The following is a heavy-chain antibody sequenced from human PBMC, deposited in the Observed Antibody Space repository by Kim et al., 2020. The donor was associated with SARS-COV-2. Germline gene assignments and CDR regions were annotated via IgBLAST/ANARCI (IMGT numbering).Heavy chain of an antibody. CDR2: ISSSSSYI. J-gene: IGHJ2*01. CDR1: GFTFSSYS. Sequence: GGSLRLSCAASGFTFSSYSMNWVRQAPGKGLEWVSSISSSSSYIYYADSVKGRFTISRDNAKNSLYLQMNSLRAEDTAVYYCASGAAAGYYWYFDLWGRGTLVTVSS. V-gene: IGHV3-21*01. CDR3: ASGAAAGYYWYFDL. D-gene: IGHD6-13*01.